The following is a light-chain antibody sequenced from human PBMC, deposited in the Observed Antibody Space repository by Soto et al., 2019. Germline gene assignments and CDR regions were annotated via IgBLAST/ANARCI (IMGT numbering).Light chain of an antibody. Sequence: DIQMTQSPSSLSASVGDRATITFRASQTISSWLAWYQQKPGKAPKLLIYKASTLKSGVPSRFSGSGSGTEFTLTISSLQPDDFATYYCQHYNSYSEAFGQGTKGDIK. CDR1: QTISSW. J-gene: IGKJ1*01. CDR3: QHYNSYSEA. CDR2: KAS. V-gene: IGKV1-5*03.